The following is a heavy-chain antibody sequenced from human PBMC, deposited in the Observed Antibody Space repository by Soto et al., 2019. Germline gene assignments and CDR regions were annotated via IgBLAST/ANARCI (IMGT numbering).Heavy chain of an antibody. CDR2: IYSGGST. CDR3: ARGGSGVHWFDP. Sequence: EVHLVESGGGLVQPGGSLRLSCAASGFTVSTNYMSWGRQAPGKGLEWVSVIYSGGSTYYADSVKGRFTISRDNSNNTLYLQMNSPRADETAVYYCARGGSGVHWFDPWGQGTLVTVSS. D-gene: IGHD3-10*01. V-gene: IGHV3-66*01. J-gene: IGHJ5*02. CDR1: GFTVSTNY.